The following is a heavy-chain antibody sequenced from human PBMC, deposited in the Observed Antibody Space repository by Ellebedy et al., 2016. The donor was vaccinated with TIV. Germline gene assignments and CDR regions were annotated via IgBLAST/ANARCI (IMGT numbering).Heavy chain of an antibody. CDR2: INLNNDET. V-gene: IGHV1-2*02. CDR1: GYTLTELS. D-gene: IGHD6-6*01. Sequence: ASVKVSCXVSGYTLTELSMHWVRQAPGQGLEWMGWINLNNDETKSAQKFQGRVTMTRDTSLSTAYMELSSLRSDDTAVYYCARDDGTSSENALDIWGQGTMVTVSS. J-gene: IGHJ3*02. CDR3: ARDDGTSSENALDI.